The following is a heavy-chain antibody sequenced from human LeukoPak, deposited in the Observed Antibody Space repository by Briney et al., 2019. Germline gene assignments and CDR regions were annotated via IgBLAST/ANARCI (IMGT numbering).Heavy chain of an antibody. CDR1: GFTFSSYG. CDR2: ISYDGSNK. V-gene: IGHV3-30*18. CDR3: AKLPAGEYYDFWSGYQGWFDP. Sequence: PGRSLRLSCAASGFTFSSYGMHWVRQAPRKGLEWVAVISYDGSNKYYADSVKGRFTISRDNSKNTLYLQMISLRAEDTAVYYCAKLPAGEYYDFWSGYQGWFDPWGQGTLVTVSS. J-gene: IGHJ5*02. D-gene: IGHD3-3*01.